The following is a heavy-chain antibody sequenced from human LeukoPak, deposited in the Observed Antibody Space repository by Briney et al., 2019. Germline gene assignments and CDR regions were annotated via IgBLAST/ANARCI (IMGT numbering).Heavy chain of an antibody. Sequence: PGRSLRLSCAASGFTFSSYAMHWVRQAPGKGLEWVAVISYDGSNKYYADSVKGRFTISRDNYKNTLYLQMNSLRAEDTAVYYCAREAGIAAAGPLFDYWGQGTLVTVSS. D-gene: IGHD6-13*01. CDR3: AREAGIAAAGPLFDY. J-gene: IGHJ4*02. V-gene: IGHV3-30*04. CDR2: ISYDGSNK. CDR1: GFTFSSYA.